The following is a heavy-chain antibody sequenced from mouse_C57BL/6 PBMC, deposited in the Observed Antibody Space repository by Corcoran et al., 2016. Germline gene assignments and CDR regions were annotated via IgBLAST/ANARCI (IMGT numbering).Heavy chain of an antibody. Sequence: EVQLQQSGPELVKPGASVKISCKASGYTFTDYYMNWVKQSHGKSLEWIGDINPNNGGTSYNQKFKGKATLTVDKSSSTAYMELRSLTSEDSAVYYCARKGVYYDYDRVDFDVWGTGTTVTVSS. D-gene: IGHD2-4*01. CDR2: INPNNGGT. CDR3: ARKGVYYDYDRVDFDV. J-gene: IGHJ1*03. V-gene: IGHV1-26*01. CDR1: GYTFTDYY.